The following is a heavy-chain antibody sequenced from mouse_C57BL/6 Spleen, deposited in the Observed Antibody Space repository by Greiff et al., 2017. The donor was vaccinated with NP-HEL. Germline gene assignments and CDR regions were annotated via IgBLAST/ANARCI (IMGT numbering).Heavy chain of an antibody. D-gene: IGHD3-2*02. Sequence: ESGPGLVKPSQSLSLTCSVTGYSITSGYYWNWIRQFPGNKLEWMGYISYDGSNNYNPSLKNRISITRDTSKNQFFLKLNSVTTEDTATYYCAKTAQAPFAYWGQGTLVTVSA. J-gene: IGHJ3*01. CDR3: AKTAQAPFAY. CDR1: GYSITSGYY. V-gene: IGHV3-6*01. CDR2: ISYDGSN.